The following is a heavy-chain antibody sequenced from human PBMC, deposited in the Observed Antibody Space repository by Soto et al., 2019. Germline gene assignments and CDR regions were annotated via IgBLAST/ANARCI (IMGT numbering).Heavy chain of an antibody. CDR2: ISYDGSNK. Sequence: PVGSLRLSCAASGFTFSSYGMHWVRQAPGKGLEWVAVISYDGSNKYYADSVKGRFTISRDNSKNTLYLQMNSLRAEDTAVYYCAKTYYYDSSGYYYLFDYWGQGTLVTVSS. CDR1: GFTFSSYG. D-gene: IGHD3-22*01. J-gene: IGHJ4*02. CDR3: AKTYYYDSSGYYYLFDY. V-gene: IGHV3-30*18.